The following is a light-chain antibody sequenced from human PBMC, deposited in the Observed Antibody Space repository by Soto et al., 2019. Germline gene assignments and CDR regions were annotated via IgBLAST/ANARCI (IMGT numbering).Light chain of an antibody. CDR1: SSDVGGNDY. Sequence: QSALTQPPSASGSPGQSVTISCTGASSDVGGNDYVSWYQHHPGKVPKLMIFEVNKRPSGVPHRFSCSKSGNTASLTVSGLQAEDEADYYCCSYGFAGSDYLVFGGGTKVTVL. CDR3: CSYGFAGSDYLV. J-gene: IGLJ3*02. V-gene: IGLV2-8*01. CDR2: EVN.